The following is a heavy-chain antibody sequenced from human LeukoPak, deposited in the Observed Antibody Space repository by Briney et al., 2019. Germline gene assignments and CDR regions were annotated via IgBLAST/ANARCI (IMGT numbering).Heavy chain of an antibody. CDR2: INPNSGCT. V-gene: IGHV1-2*06. J-gene: IGHJ4*02. CDR3: ARLDGTGRSQIMIDY. D-gene: IGHD1-14*01. Sequence: ASVKVSCKAPGYTFTGYYIHWVRQAPGQGLEWMGLINPNSGCTNSAQKFQDRVTMTWDTSVNTAYLELGSLRSDDTAVYYCARLDGTGRSQIMIDYWGQGTLVTVSS. CDR1: GYTFTGYY.